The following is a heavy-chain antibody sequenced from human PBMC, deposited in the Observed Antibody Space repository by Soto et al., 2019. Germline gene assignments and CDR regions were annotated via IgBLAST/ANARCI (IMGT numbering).Heavy chain of an antibody. V-gene: IGHV3-23*01. D-gene: IGHD3-22*01. CDR1: RMTLSSYP. CDR3: AKDPYNSNGYYRDY. J-gene: IGHJ4*02. Sequence: EGSMRLSCSASRMTLSSYPMTWVHRAPGKGLEWVATISGSGASTYSADSVKGRCTISRDNSRSTLYLQLHILRAEDTPIYCCAKDPYNSNGYYRDYWGQRALVAVGS. CDR2: ISGSGAST.